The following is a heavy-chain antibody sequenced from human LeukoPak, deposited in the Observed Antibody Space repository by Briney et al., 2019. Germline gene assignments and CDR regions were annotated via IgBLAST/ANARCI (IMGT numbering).Heavy chain of an antibody. CDR1: GFTFDDYG. CDR2: INWNGGST. Sequence: GGSLRLSCAASGFTFDDYGMSWVRQVPGKGLEWVSGINWNGGSTGYADSVKDRFTISRDNAKNSLYLQMNSLRAEDTALYYCARVGSGWSGGAFDIWGQGTMVTVSS. J-gene: IGHJ3*02. CDR3: ARVGSGWSGGAFDI. D-gene: IGHD6-19*01. V-gene: IGHV3-20*04.